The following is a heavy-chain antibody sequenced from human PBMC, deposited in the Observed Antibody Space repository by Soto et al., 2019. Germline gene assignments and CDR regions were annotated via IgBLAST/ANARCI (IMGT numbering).Heavy chain of an antibody. CDR2: ITPNNGYT. CDR1: GYSFSTYA. Sequence: QLQLMQAGGEAKNPGASVKVSCEASGYSFSTYAISWLRQAPGQGLEWMGLITPNNGYTNYAQKFQGRLLLTTDIPSSTAYMELTSLRYDDTAMYYCATSYDSGFDPWGQGTLVSVS. CDR3: ATSYDSGFDP. J-gene: IGHJ5*02. V-gene: IGHV1-18*01. D-gene: IGHD3-3*01.